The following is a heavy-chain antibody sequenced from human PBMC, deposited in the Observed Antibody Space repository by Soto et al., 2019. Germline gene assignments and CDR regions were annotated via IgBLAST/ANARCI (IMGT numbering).Heavy chain of an antibody. Sequence: QVQLVQSGAEVKKPGASVKVSCKASGYTFTSYGISWVRQAPGQGLEWMGWISAYNGNTNYAQKLQGRVTMTTDTSTRTAYMELRSLRSDDTAVYYCASDYYGSGSMHYYYYYGMDVWCQGTTVTVAS. D-gene: IGHD3-10*01. CDR3: ASDYYGSGSMHYYYYYGMDV. V-gene: IGHV1-18*01. J-gene: IGHJ6*02. CDR2: ISAYNGNT. CDR1: GYTFTSYG.